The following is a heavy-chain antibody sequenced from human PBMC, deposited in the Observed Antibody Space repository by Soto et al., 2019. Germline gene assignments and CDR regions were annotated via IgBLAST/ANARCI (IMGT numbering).Heavy chain of an antibody. CDR2: ISYDGSNK. J-gene: IGHJ4*02. D-gene: IGHD3-3*01. Sequence: QVQLVESGGGVVQPGRSLRLPCAASGFTFSSYAMHWVRQAPGKGLEWVAVISYDGSNKYYADSVKGRFTISRDNSKNTLYLQMNSLRAEDTAVYYCARAPYDFWTYYFDYWGQGTLVTVSS. CDR3: ARAPYDFWTYYFDY. CDR1: GFTFSSYA. V-gene: IGHV3-30-3*01.